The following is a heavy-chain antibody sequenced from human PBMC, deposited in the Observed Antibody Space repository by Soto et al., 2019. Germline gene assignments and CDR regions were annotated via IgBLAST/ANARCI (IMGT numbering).Heavy chain of an antibody. J-gene: IGHJ3*02. CDR3: AKDLELLWFRELSRGAFDI. D-gene: IGHD3-10*01. CDR2: ISGSGGST. CDR1: GFTFSSYA. Sequence: GGSLRLSCAASGFTFSSYAMSWVRQAPGKGLEWVSAISGSGGSTYYADSVKGRFTISRDNSKNTLYLQMNSLRAEDTAVYYCAKDLELLWFRELSRGAFDIWGQGTMVTGS. V-gene: IGHV3-23*01.